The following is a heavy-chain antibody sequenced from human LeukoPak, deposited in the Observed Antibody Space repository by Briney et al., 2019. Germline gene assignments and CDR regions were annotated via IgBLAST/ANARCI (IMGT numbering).Heavy chain of an antibody. Sequence: GGSLRLSCAASGFTFDDYAMHWVRQAPGKGLEWVSGISWNSGSIGYADSVKGRFTISRDNAKNSLYLQMNSLRAEDTALYYCAKGSAAAGTLWGQGTLVTVSS. J-gene: IGHJ4*02. D-gene: IGHD6-13*01. CDR2: ISWNSGSI. V-gene: IGHV3-9*01. CDR3: AKGSAAAGTL. CDR1: GFTFDDYA.